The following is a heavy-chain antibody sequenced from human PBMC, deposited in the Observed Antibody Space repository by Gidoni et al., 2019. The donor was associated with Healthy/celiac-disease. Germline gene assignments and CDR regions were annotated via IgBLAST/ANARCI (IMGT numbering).Heavy chain of an antibody. Sequence: QLQLQESGPGLVKPSETLSLTCTVSVGSISSSSYYWGWLRPPPGKGLGWIGSIYYSGSTYYNQSLKSRVTISVDTSKNQFSLKLSSVTAADTAVYYCARRDPRGVLRYFDWLSPIDYWCQGTLVTVSS. V-gene: IGHV4-39*01. CDR1: VGSISSSSYY. J-gene: IGHJ4*02. CDR2: IYYSGST. CDR3: ARRDPRGVLRYFDWLSPIDY. D-gene: IGHD3-9*01.